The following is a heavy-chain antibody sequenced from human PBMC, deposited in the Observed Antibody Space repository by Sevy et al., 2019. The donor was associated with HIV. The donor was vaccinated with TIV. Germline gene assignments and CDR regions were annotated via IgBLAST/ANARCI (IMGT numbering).Heavy chain of an antibody. CDR2: IKQDGSEK. J-gene: IGHJ6*02. D-gene: IGHD3-10*01. CDR1: GFTFSSYW. CDR3: ARDWQSLLWFRDPGSGMDV. Sequence: GGSLRLSCAASGFTFSSYWMSWVRQAPGKGLEWVANIKQDGSEKYYVDSVKGRFTISRDNAKNPLYLQMNSLRAEDTAVYYCARDWQSLLWFRDPGSGMDVWGQGTTVTVSS. V-gene: IGHV3-7*03.